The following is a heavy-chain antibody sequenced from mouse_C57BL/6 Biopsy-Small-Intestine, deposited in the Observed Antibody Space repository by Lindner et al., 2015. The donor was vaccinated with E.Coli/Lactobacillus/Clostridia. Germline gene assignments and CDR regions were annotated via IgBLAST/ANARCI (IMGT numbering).Heavy chain of an antibody. CDR2: ILAGNGNT. CDR3: ARDNDSSGYHEI. CDR1: GYTFTKYA. D-gene: IGHD1-1*01. V-gene: IGHV1-84*02. Sequence: SVKVSCKTSGYTFTKYAIHWVRQAPGQRLEWMGWILAGNGNTKYSQKFQGRVTITRDTSASTAYMELSSLRSEDTAVYYCARDNDSSGYHEIWGQGTLVTVSS. J-gene: IGHJ4*01.